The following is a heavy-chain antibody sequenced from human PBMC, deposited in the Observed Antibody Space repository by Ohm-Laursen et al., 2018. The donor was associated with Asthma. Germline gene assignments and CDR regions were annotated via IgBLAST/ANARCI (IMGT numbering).Heavy chain of an antibody. CDR1: GYTFSRYS. CDR3: ERIGPEWELPGREYSLHH. CDR2: ISTASTFR. V-gene: IGHV3-21*01. J-gene: IGHJ1*01. D-gene: IGHD1-26*01. Sequence: SLRLSCTASGYTFSRYSIHWVRQVPGKGLERVAYISTASTFRYYANSVRGRFTASRDNAKNSVYLQMNSLRAEDTALYYCERIGPEWELPGREYSLHHWGQGTQVTVSS.